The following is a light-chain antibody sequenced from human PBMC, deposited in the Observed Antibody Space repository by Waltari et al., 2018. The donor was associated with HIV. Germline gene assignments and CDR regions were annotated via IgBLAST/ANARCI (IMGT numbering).Light chain of an antibody. Sequence: QSVLTQPPSASGTPGQRVTISCSGSSSNIGSNYVFWYQQLPGPAPKLLSYRKNQAPSGVPDRFSGSKSGTSASLAISGLRSDDEADYYCAAWDDSLSGWVFGGGTKLTVL. V-gene: IGLV1-47*01. CDR1: SSNIGSNY. CDR2: RKN. CDR3: AAWDDSLSGWV. J-gene: IGLJ3*02.